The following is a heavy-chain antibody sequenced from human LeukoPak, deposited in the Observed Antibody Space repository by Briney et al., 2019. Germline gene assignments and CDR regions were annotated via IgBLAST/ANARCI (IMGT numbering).Heavy chain of an antibody. V-gene: IGHV3-20*04. Sequence: PGGSLRLSCAASGFTFDDYCMSWVRQAPGKGLEWVSGINWNGGSTGYADSVKGRFTISRDNAKNSLYLQMNSLRAEDTALYYCARRDIVVVPAAIFSAFDIWGQGTMVTVSS. CDR2: INWNGGST. CDR1: GFTFDDYC. CDR3: ARRDIVVVPAAIFSAFDI. J-gene: IGHJ3*02. D-gene: IGHD2-2*02.